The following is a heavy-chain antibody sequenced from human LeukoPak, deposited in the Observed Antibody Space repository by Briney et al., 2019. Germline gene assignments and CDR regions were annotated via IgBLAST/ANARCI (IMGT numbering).Heavy chain of an antibody. CDR2: ISNNGENT. V-gene: IGHV3-64D*09. CDR3: GNGYDWYY. CDR1: RFTLAAYS. Sequence: GGAPRNSSLPPRFTLAAYSMHGGRRNPRRGLEYVSAISNNGENTYYADAVRGRVSISRDNSKNTAFLQMNSLRSDDTGVYYCGNGYDWYYWGQGTPVTVSS. J-gene: IGHJ4*02. D-gene: IGHD5-12*01.